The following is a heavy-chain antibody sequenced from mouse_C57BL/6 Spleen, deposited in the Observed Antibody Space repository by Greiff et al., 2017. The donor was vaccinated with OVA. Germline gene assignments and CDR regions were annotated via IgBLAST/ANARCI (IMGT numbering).Heavy chain of an antibody. Sequence: QVQLQQSGAELVRPGASVTLSCKASGYTFTDYEMHWVKQTPVHGLEWIGALDPETGGTAYNQKFKGKAILTADKSSSTAYMELRSLTSEDSAVYYFTRRIYDGSAWFAYWGQGTLVTVSA. J-gene: IGHJ3*01. CDR1: GYTFTDYE. CDR2: LDPETGGT. D-gene: IGHD2-3*01. CDR3: TRRIYDGSAWFAY. V-gene: IGHV1-15*01.